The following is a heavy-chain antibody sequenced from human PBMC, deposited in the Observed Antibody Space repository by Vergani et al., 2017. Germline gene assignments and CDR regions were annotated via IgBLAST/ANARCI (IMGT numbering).Heavy chain of an antibody. Sequence: QVQLVQSGAEVKKPGASVKVSCKASGYTFTSYGISWVRQAPGQGLEWMGWISAYNGNTNYAQKLQGRVTMTTDTSTSTAYMELRSLRSDDTAVYYCARDCSSTSCYTGDYYYYGMDVWGQGTTVTVSS. CDR3: ARDCSSTSCYTGDYYYYGMDV. J-gene: IGHJ6*02. CDR1: GYTFTSYG. D-gene: IGHD2-2*02. V-gene: IGHV1-18*04. CDR2: ISAYNGNT.